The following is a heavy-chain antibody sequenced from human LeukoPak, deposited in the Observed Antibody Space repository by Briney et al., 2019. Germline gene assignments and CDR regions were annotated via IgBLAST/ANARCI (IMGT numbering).Heavy chain of an antibody. J-gene: IGHJ4*02. V-gene: IGHV3-30*02. CDR2: IRYDGSNK. D-gene: IGHD2-8*01. CDR1: GFTFSNYG. CDR3: GKRGYFSKGVCYLTDY. Sequence: GGSLRLSCAASGFTFSNYGMHWLRQAPGKGLEWVSFIRYDGSNKFYVDSGKGRFTISRDNSKNTLYLQMNSLRAEDTAVYYCGKRGYFSKGVCYLTDYWGQGTLVTVSS.